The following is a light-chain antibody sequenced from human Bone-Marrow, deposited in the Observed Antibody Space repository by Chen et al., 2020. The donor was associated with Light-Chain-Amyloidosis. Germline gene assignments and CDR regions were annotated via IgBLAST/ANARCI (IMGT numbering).Light chain of an antibody. CDR1: QSVLFTSNNKNY. V-gene: IGKV4-1*01. J-gene: IGKJ4*01. CDR2: WAS. CDR3: QQYYISPLT. Sequence: IVLTQSPDSLTVSLGERATIKCESSQSVLFTSNNKNYLAWYQQRPGQPPKLLISWASTRESGVPDRFSGSGSGTNFTLNISRLRAEDVAVYYCQQYYISPLTFGGGTKVEVK.